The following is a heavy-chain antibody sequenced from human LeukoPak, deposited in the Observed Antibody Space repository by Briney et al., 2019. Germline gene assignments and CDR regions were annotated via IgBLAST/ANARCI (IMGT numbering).Heavy chain of an antibody. CDR1: GFTFSTYA. J-gene: IGHJ4*02. V-gene: IGHV3-23*01. CDR3: AREQSGTRGWYTVDY. Sequence: PGGSLKLSCAASGFTFSTYAITWVRQGPGKGLEWVSAIRPDGDRTYYANSVRGRFTISRDNSKDTVYLQINGLRVEDTAVYYCAREQSGTRGWYTVDYWGQGTLVTVSS. CDR2: IRPDGDRT. D-gene: IGHD6-19*01.